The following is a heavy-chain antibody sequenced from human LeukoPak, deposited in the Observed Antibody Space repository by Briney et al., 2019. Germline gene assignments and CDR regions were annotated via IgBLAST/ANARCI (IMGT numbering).Heavy chain of an antibody. CDR3: ARGRWLRSSFDY. CDR2: INHSGST. D-gene: IGHD5-12*01. Sequence: PSETLSLTCAVYGGSFSGYYWSWIRQPPGKGLEWNGEINHSGSTNYNPSLKSRVTISVDTSKNQFSLKLSSVTAADTAVYYCARGRWLRSSFDYWGQGTLVTVSS. J-gene: IGHJ4*02. CDR1: GGSFSGYY. V-gene: IGHV4-34*01.